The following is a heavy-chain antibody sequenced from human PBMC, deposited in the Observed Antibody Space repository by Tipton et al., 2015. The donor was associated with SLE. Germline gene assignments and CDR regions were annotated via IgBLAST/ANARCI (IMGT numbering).Heavy chain of an antibody. CDR3: AREVARIAAASYLDY. J-gene: IGHJ4*02. Sequence: QLVQSGPEVKKPGASVKVSCKASGYTFTGYYVHWVRQAPGQGLEWMGRINPNTGGTNFAPKFQGRVTMTGDTSITTAYMELTRLTSDDTAVYYCAREVARIAAASYLDYWGQGTLVTVSS. CDR1: GYTFTGYY. CDR2: INPNTGGT. D-gene: IGHD6-13*01. V-gene: IGHV1-2*06.